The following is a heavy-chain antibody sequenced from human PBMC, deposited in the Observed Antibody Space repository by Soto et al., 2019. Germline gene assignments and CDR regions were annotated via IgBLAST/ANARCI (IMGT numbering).Heavy chain of an antibody. D-gene: IGHD3-10*01. CDR3: AADKLIWFGELLPYYYYGMDV. Sequence: QMQLVQSGPEVKKPGTSVKVSCKASGFTFTSSAVQWVRQARGQRLEWIGWIVVGSGNTNYAQKFQERVTITRDISTSTAYMELSSLRSEDTAGYYCAADKLIWFGELLPYYYYGMDVWGQGTTVTVSS. V-gene: IGHV1-58*01. J-gene: IGHJ6*02. CDR1: GFTFTSSA. CDR2: IVVGSGNT.